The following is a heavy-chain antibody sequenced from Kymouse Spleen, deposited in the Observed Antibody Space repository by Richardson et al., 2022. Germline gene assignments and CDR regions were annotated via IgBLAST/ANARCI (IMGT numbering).Heavy chain of an antibody. J-gene: IGHJ4*02. CDR2: IYYSGST. Sequence: QVQLQESGPGLVKPSETLSLTCTVSGGSVSSGSYYWSWIRQPPGKGLEWIGYIYYSGSTNYNPSLKSRVTISVDTSKNQFSLKLSSVTAADTAVYYCARGRGYSYGYEDYWGQGTLVTVSS. V-gene: IGHV4-61*01. CDR3: ARGRGYSYGYEDY. D-gene: IGHD5-18,IGHD5-18*01. CDR1: GGSVSSGSYY.